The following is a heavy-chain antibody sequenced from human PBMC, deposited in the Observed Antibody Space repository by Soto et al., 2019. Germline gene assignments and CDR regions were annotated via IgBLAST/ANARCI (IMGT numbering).Heavy chain of an antibody. J-gene: IGHJ6*02. CDR3: ARQSYYYYGLDV. Sequence: QVQLQQWGAGLLKPSETLSLTCAVYSGSFSGHFWSWIRQPPGKGLEWIGEIHHSVTTIYNPSLESRVTISGDTSKNQFSLKLSSVTAADTAMYYCARQSYYYYGLDVWGQGTPVTVSS. CDR1: SGSFSGHF. V-gene: IGHV4-34*01. CDR2: IHHSVTT.